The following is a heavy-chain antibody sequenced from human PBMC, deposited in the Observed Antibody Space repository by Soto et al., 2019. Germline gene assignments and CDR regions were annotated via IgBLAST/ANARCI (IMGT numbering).Heavy chain of an antibody. J-gene: IGHJ6*02. CDR1: GYKVSTWHNFTSYW. V-gene: IGHV5-51*01. Sequence: PGESLKISCMGSGYKVSTWHNFTSYWIAWVRQMPGEGLEWMGIIYPGDSDTTYSPSFQGQVTISADKSISTAYLQWSSLKASDTAMYYCARLSVDSSGYPPNYYYYGMDVWGQGTTVTVSS. CDR2: IYPGDSDT. CDR3: ARLSVDSSGYPPNYYYYGMDV. D-gene: IGHD3-22*01.